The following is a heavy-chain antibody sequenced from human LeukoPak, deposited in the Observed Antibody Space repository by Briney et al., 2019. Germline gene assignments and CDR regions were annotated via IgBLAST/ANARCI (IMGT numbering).Heavy chain of an antibody. V-gene: IGHV3-74*01. CDR3: ARDVLRYFDWLPIGPYYFDY. D-gene: IGHD3-9*01. CDR1: GFTFSSYW. J-gene: IGHJ4*02. Sequence: GSLRLSCAASGFTFSSYWMHWVRQAPGKGLVWVSRINSDGSSTSYADSVKGRFTISRDNAKNTLYLQMNSLRAEDTAVYYCARDVLRYFDWLPIGPYYFDYWGQGTLVTVSS. CDR2: INSDGSST.